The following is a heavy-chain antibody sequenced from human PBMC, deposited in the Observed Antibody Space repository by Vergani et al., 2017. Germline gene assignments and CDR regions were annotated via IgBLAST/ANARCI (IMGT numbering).Heavy chain of an antibody. CDR2: ISYDGSNK. V-gene: IGHV3-30*18. D-gene: IGHD4-17*01. CDR3: ANPYGDYEDAVDY. Sequence: QVQLVQSGAELKKPGSSVKVSCKASGFPFSSYGMHWVRQAPGKGLEWVAVISYDGSNKYYADSVKGRFTISRDNSKNTLYLQINSLRAEATAVYYCANPYGDYEDAVDYWGQGTLVTVSS. J-gene: IGHJ4*02. CDR1: GFPFSSYG.